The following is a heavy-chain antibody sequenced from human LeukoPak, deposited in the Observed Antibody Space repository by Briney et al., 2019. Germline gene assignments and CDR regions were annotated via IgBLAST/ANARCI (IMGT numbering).Heavy chain of an antibody. CDR1: GFTFSSYA. Sequence: PGGSLRLSCEASGFTFSSYAMSWIRQPPGKGLEWIGNIYYSGSTNYNPSLKSRVTISVDTSKNQFSLKLSSVTAADTAVYYCTRGSIAYYYMDVWGKGTTVTISS. J-gene: IGHJ6*03. CDR2: IYYSGST. D-gene: IGHD3-22*01. V-gene: IGHV4-59*01. CDR3: TRGSIAYYYMDV.